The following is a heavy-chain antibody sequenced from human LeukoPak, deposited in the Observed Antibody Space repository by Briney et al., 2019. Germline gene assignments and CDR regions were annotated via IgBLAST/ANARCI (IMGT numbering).Heavy chain of an antibody. CDR1: GGSFSGYY. J-gene: IGHJ4*02. Sequence: SETLSLTCAVHGGSFSGYYWSWIRQPPGKGLEWIGEINHSGSTDYNPSLKSRVTISVDTSKNQFSLKLSSVTAADTAVYYCARGQYCSGGSCYFLVDYWGQGTLVTVSS. D-gene: IGHD2-15*01. CDR3: ARGQYCSGGSCYFLVDY. CDR2: INHSGST. V-gene: IGHV4-34*01.